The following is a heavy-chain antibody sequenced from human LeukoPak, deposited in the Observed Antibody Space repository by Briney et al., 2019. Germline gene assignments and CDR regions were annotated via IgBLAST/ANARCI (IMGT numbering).Heavy chain of an antibody. V-gene: IGHV4-38-2*02. Sequence: ASETLSLTCTVSDYSISSGYYWGWIRHSPGKGLEWIGTIYHSGSAYYNPSLKSRVTISVDTSKNQFSLKLTSLTAADTAVYYCARVSSSWYQDWYFDRWGRGTLVTVSS. CDR1: DYSISSGYY. D-gene: IGHD6-13*01. J-gene: IGHJ2*01. CDR3: ARVSSSWYQDWYFDR. CDR2: IYHSGSA.